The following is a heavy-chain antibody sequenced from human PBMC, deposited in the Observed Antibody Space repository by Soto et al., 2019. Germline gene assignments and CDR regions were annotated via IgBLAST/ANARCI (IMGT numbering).Heavy chain of an antibody. CDR1: GGSISSYC. Sequence: SETLSLTCTVSGGSISSYCWSWIRQPPGKGLEWIGYIYYSGSTNYNPSLKSRVTISVDTSKNQFSLKLSSVTAADTAAYYCARLVWSYGTWFDPWGQGTQVTVSS. D-gene: IGHD5-18*01. J-gene: IGHJ5*02. CDR3: ARLVWSYGTWFDP. CDR2: IYYSGST. V-gene: IGHV4-59*08.